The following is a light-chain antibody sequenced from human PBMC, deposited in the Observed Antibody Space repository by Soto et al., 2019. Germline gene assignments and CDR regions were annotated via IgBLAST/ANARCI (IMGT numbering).Light chain of an antibody. CDR3: QRRSNWSTT. V-gene: IGKV3-11*01. CDR1: QSVSSY. Sequence: EIVLTQSPATLSLSPGERATLSRRASQSVSSYLAWYQQKPGQPPRLLIYDASNRATGIPARFSGSGSGTDFTLTISSLEPEDFAVYYCQRRSNWSTTFGQGTKVDIK. CDR2: DAS. J-gene: IGKJ1*01.